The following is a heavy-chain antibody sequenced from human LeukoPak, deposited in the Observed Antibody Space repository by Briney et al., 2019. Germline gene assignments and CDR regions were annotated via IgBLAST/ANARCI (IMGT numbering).Heavy chain of an antibody. CDR2: IIPILGIA. V-gene: IGHV1-69*04. D-gene: IGHD1-26*01. J-gene: IGHJ6*02. CDR3: ARLNSGSYYHYYYGMDV. CDR1: AGTFSIYA. Sequence: ASVKVSCKSSAGTFSIYAISWVRQAPGQGLEWMGRIIPILGIANYAQKFQGRVTITADKSTSTAYMELSSLRSEDTAVYYCARLNSGSYYHYYYGMDVWGQGTTVTVSS.